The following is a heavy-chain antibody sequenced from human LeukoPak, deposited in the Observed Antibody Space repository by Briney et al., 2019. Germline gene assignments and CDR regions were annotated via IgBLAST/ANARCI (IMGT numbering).Heavy chain of an antibody. CDR3: ARLLVPAAILPRGYMDV. D-gene: IGHD2-2*02. J-gene: IGHJ6*03. CDR2: ISGSGGST. Sequence: GGSLRLSCAASGFTFSSYAMSWVRQAPGKGLEWVSAISGSGGSTYYADSVKGRFTISRDNSKNTLYLQMNSLRAEDTAVYYCARLLVPAAILPRGYMDVWGKGTTVTVSS. V-gene: IGHV3-23*01. CDR1: GFTFSSYA.